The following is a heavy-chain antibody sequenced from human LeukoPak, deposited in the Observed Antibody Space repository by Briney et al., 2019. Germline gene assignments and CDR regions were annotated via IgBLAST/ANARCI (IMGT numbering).Heavy chain of an antibody. CDR3: ARAVVLGELSLWDAFDI. CDR1: GFTFSSYW. Sequence: PGGSLRLSCAAPGFTFSSYWMHWVRQAPGKGLVWVSRINSDGSRTSYADSVKGRFTISRDNAKNTLYLQMNSLGAEDTAVYYCARAVVLGELSLWDAFDIWGQGTVVTVSS. D-gene: IGHD3-16*02. CDR2: INSDGSRT. J-gene: IGHJ3*02. V-gene: IGHV3-74*01.